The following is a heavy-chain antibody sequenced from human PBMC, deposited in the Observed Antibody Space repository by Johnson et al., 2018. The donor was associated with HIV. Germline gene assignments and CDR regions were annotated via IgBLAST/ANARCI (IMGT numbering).Heavy chain of an antibody. CDR3: AKIGQWRERLDAFDV. V-gene: IGHV3-30*02. J-gene: IGHJ3*01. CDR1: GLTFSSYG. Sequence: VQLVESGGGLIQPVGSLRLSCAASGLTFSSYGMHWVRQAPGKGLEWVAFIRYDGTNKYYADSMKGRFTISRDNSKNTLYLQMSSLRPEDTAVYYCAKIGQWRERLDAFDVWGQGTMVTVSS. D-gene: IGHD6-19*01. CDR2: IRYDGTNK.